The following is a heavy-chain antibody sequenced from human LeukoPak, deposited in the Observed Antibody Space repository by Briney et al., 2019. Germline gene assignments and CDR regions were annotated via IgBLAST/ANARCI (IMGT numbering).Heavy chain of an antibody. J-gene: IGHJ3*02. CDR3: ARDYSSGWQHRYAFDI. Sequence: ASVKVSCKASGYTFTSYGISWVRQAPGQGLEWMGWISAYNGNTNYAQKLQGRVTMTTGTSTSTACMELRSLRSDDTAVYYCARDYSSGWQHRYAFDIWGQGTMVTVSS. CDR2: ISAYNGNT. V-gene: IGHV1-18*01. D-gene: IGHD6-19*01. CDR1: GYTFTSYG.